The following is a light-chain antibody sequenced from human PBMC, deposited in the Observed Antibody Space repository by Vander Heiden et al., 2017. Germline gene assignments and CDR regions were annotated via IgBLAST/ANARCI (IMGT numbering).Light chain of an antibody. CDR2: SAS. CDR3: QQTDSLPFT. J-gene: IGKJ4*01. Sequence: DIQMTQSPSSLSANVGDRVAITCRASQSISNFLNWYQQKPGKAPNLLIYSASTLQTGVPSRFSGSSSGTDFTLTISRLQPEDFATYYCQQTDSLPFTFGGGTKMEIK. V-gene: IGKV1-39*01. CDR1: QSISNF.